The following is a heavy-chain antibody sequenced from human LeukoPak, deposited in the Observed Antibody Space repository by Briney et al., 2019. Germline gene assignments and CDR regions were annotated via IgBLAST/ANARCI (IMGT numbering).Heavy chain of an antibody. V-gene: IGHV1-18*01. CDR2: ISAYNGNT. CDR3: ARSGDYYYGSGNYGMDV. J-gene: IGHJ6*02. CDR1: GYTFTSYG. Sequence: GASVKVSCKASGYTFTSYGISWVRQAPGQGLEWMGWISAYNGNTNYAQKLQGRVTMTTDTSTSTAYMELRSLRSDDTAGYYCARSGDYYYGSGNYGMDVWGQGTTVTVSS. D-gene: IGHD3-10*01.